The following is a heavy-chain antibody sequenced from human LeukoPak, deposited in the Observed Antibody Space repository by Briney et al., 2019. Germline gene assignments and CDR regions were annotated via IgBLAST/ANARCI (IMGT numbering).Heavy chain of an antibody. CDR1: GYTFTGYY. D-gene: IGHD3-9*01. Sequence: GASVKVSCKASGYTFTGYYMHWVRQAPGQGLEWMGWINPSSGGTNYAQKFQGRVTMTRDTSISTAYMELSRLRSDDTAVYYCARDLTGYYMAYGMDVWSQGTTVTVSS. CDR2: INPSSGGT. J-gene: IGHJ6*02. V-gene: IGHV1-2*02. CDR3: ARDLTGYYMAYGMDV.